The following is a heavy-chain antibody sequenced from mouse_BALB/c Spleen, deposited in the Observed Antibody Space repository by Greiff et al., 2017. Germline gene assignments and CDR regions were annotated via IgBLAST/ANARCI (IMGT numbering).Heavy chain of an antibody. V-gene: IGHV5-17*02. Sequence: DVKLVESGGGLVQPGGSRKLSCAASGFTFSSFGMHWVRQAPEKGLEWVAYISSGSSTIYYADTVKGRFTISRDNPKNTLFLQMTSLRSEDTAMYYCARGDGYYDDAMDYWGQGTSVTVSS. J-gene: IGHJ4*01. CDR2: ISSGSSTI. CDR1: GFTFSSFG. CDR3: ARGDGYYDDAMDY. D-gene: IGHD2-3*01.